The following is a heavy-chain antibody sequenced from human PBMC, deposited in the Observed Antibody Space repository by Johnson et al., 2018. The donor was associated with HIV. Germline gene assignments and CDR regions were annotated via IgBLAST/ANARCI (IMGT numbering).Heavy chain of an antibody. CDR3: ARMYSSGWYDLRVVYAFDI. V-gene: IGHV3-11*04. CDR2: ISSSGSTI. Sequence: QVQLVESGGGLVQPGGSLRLSCAASGFTFSDYYMSWIRQAPGKGLEWVSYISSSGSTIYYADSVKGRLTISRDNAKNSLYLQMNSLGAEDTAVYYCARMYSSGWYDLRVVYAFDIWGQGTMVTVSS. CDR1: GFTFSDYY. D-gene: IGHD6-19*01. J-gene: IGHJ3*02.